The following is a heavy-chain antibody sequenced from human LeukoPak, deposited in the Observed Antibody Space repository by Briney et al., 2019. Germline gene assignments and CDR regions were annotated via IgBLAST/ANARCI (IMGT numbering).Heavy chain of an antibody. D-gene: IGHD6-19*01. CDR1: GLTFSSYA. CDR2: ISYDGSNK. V-gene: IGHV3-30-3*01. CDR3: ATSGYSSGCLDY. Sequence: GGSLRLSCAASGLTFSSYAMHWVRQAPGKGLEWVAVISYDGSNKYYADSVKGRFTISRDNSKNTLYLQMNSLRAEDTAVYYCATSGYSSGCLDYWGQGTLVTVSS. J-gene: IGHJ4*02.